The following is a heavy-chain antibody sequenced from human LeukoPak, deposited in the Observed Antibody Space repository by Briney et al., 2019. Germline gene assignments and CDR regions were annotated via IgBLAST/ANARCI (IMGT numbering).Heavy chain of an antibody. CDR2: IYGAGAT. D-gene: IGHD6-6*01. V-gene: IGHV3-53*01. CDR3: ARLLPASRHYFDY. Sequence: GGSLRLSCAAYGLTVSSEYLAWVRQAPGKGLEWISVIYGAGATYYADSVEGRFTISRDTYNNALYLQMNSLRVDDTAVYHCARLLPASRHYFDYWGRGTPVTVSS. CDR1: GLTVSSEY. J-gene: IGHJ4*02.